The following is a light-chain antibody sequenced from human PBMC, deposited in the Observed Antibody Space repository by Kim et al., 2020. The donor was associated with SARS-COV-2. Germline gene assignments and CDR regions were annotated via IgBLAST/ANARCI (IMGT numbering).Light chain of an antibody. CDR1: QSVSSY. J-gene: IGKJ1*01. CDR2: AAS. CDR3: QQYGGTPRT. V-gene: IGKV3-20*01. Sequence: LAPGERANLSCRARQSVSSYLAWYQQRPGQAPRLIIYAASTRATGIPDRFSGSGSGTDFTLTISRLEPEDFAVYYCQQYGGTPRTFGQGTKVDIK.